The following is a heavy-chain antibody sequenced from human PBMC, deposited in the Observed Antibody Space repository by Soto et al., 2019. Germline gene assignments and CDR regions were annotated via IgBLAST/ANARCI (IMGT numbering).Heavy chain of an antibody. D-gene: IGHD3-10*01. V-gene: IGHV1-46*01. CDR1: GYTFTNYY. CDR3: ARDFSGPMDY. CDR2: IYPSGGST. J-gene: IGHJ4*02. Sequence: ASVKVSCKASGYTFTNYYMHWVRQAPGQGLEWMGIIYPSGGSTRNAQKFQGRVTMTRDTSTSTVYMELSSLGSEDTAVYYCARDFSGPMDYWGRGTLVTVSS.